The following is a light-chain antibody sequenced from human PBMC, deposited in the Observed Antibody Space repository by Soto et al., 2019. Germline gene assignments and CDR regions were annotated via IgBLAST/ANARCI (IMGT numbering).Light chain of an antibody. CDR3: CSYAGSYIWV. J-gene: IGLJ3*02. V-gene: IGLV2-11*01. Sequence: QSVLTQPRSVSGSPGQSVTISCTGTSSDVGGYNYDSWYQQHPGKAPKLMIYDVSKRPSGVPDRFSGSKSGNTASLTISGLQAEDEADYYCCSYAGSYIWVFGGGTKLTVL. CDR2: DVS. CDR1: SSDVGGYNY.